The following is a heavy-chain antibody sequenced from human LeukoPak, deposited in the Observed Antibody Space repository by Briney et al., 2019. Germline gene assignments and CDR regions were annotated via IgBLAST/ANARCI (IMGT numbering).Heavy chain of an antibody. V-gene: IGHV3-23*01. CDR1: GFTFSSYA. D-gene: IGHD6-13*01. Sequence: GASLRLSCAASGFTFSSYAMSWVRQAPGKGLEWVSTISTGDGRTYYADSVKGRFTIFRDNSKNTLYLQMNSLRAEDTAVYYCAKDHVGAAAGTLLHYWGQGPLVTVSS. J-gene: IGHJ4*02. CDR3: AKDHVGAAAGTLLHY. CDR2: ISTGDGRT.